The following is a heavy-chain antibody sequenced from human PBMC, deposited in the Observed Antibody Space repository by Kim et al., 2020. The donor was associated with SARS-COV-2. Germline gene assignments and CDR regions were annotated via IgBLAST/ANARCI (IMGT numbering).Heavy chain of an antibody. CDR1: GFSISGSY. D-gene: IGHD3-22*01. V-gene: IGHV4-59*08. CDR3: ARHQSGSQYAFDI. CDR2: IHSGGST. J-gene: IGHJ3*02. Sequence: SETLSLTCTVSGFSISGSYWSWMRQPQGQGLEWIGYIHSGGSTHYNPSLQSRVIISVETSKRQFSLRLSSVTAADTALYYCARHQSGSQYAFDIWGQGTMITVSS.